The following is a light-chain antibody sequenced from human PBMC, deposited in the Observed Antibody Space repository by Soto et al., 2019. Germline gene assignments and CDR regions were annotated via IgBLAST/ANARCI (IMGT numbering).Light chain of an antibody. CDR2: GAS. CDR3: QQYGNSPIT. CDR1: QFVSSRS. J-gene: IGKJ5*01. V-gene: IGKV3-20*01. Sequence: EIVMTQSPGTLSLSPGESATLLCRASQFVSSRSLAWYQQKPGQAPRLPIYGASNRATGIPGRFSASGSGTDFTLTITPLEPEDSAVYFCQQYGNSPITFGQGTRLEIK.